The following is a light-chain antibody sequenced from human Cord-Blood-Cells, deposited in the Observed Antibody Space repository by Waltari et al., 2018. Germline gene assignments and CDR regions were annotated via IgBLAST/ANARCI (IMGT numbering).Light chain of an antibody. CDR3: QQYNSYSWT. CDR2: KAS. CDR1: QSISSW. J-gene: IGKJ1*01. Sequence: DIQMTQSPSTLSASVGDRVTITCRASQSISSWLAWYQQKPGKAPKLLIYKASSLESGLPSRFSGSGSGTAFTLTISSLQPDDFATYYCQQYNSYSWTFGQGTKVEIK. V-gene: IGKV1-5*03.